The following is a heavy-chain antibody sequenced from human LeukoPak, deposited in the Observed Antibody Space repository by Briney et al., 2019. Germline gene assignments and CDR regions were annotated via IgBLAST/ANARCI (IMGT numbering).Heavy chain of an antibody. D-gene: IGHD3/OR15-3a*01. V-gene: IGHV4-61*02. CDR3: ARELDWGAVNDAFDI. Sequence: SETLSLTCTVSGGSISSGSYYWSWIRQPAGKGLEWIGRIYTSGSTNYNPSLKSRVTISVDTSKNQFSLKLSSVTAADTAVYYCARELDWGAVNDAFDIWGQGTMDTVSS. J-gene: IGHJ3*02. CDR2: IYTSGST. CDR1: GGSISSGSYY.